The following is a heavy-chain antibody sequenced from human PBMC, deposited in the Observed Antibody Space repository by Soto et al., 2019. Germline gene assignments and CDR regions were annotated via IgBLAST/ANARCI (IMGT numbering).Heavy chain of an antibody. CDR2: IDPSDSYT. J-gene: IGHJ6*02. V-gene: IGHV5-10-1*01. D-gene: IGHD2-2*01. CDR3: ASDIVVVPAAKAYYYYGMDV. Sequence: PGESLKISCNGSGYSFTSYWISWVRQMPWKGLEWMGRIDPSDSYTNYSPSFQGHATISADKSISTAYLQWSSLKASDTAMYYCASDIVVVPAAKAYYYYGMDVWGQGTTVTVSS. CDR1: GYSFTSYW.